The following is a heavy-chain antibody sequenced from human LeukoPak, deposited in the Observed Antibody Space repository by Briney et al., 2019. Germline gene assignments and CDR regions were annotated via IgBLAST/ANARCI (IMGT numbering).Heavy chain of an antibody. D-gene: IGHD4-17*01. CDR2: ISYSVTT. J-gene: IGHJ3*02. Sequence: PSETLSLTCTVSGGSISNYYWTWIRQPPGKGLGWVGNISYSVTTNYYPSLKSRVTISVDTSKNQFSLKVNSVTAADTAVYYCARVVDRVNYGYDALDIWGQGTTVTVSS. CDR3: ARVVDRVNYGYDALDI. CDR1: GGSISNYY. V-gene: IGHV4-59*01.